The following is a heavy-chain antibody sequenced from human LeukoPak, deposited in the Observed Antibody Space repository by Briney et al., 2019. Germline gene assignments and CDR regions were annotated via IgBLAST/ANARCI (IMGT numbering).Heavy chain of an antibody. CDR2: IYYSGST. CDR3: ARVYCSGGSCPHDY. CDR1: GGSISSYY. J-gene: IGHJ4*02. Sequence: SETLSLTCTVSGGSISSYYWSWIRQPPGKGLEWIGYIYYSGSTNYNPSLKSRVTISVDTSKNQFSLKLSSVTAADTAVYYCARVYCSGGSCPHDYWGQGTLVTVSS. D-gene: IGHD2-15*01. V-gene: IGHV4-59*01.